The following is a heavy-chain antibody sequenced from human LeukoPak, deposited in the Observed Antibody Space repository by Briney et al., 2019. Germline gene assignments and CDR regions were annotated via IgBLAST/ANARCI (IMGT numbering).Heavy chain of an antibody. Sequence: GGSLRLSCAASGFNLRDYWMHWVRQAPGKGRVWVSRLGTDGTYTNYADSVTGRFTISRDNAKNTLYLQMDSLRAEDTSFYYCVRDPSNSGNWFDLWGQGTLVTVSS. V-gene: IGHV3-74*01. D-gene: IGHD4-11*01. CDR3: VRDPSNSGNWFDL. CDR2: LGTDGTYT. J-gene: IGHJ5*02. CDR1: GFNLRDYW.